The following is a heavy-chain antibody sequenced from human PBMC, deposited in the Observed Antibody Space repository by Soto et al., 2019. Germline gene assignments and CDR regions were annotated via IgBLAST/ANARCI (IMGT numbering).Heavy chain of an antibody. CDR2: ISSTSSII. V-gene: IGHV3-48*02. J-gene: IGHJ1*01. Sequence: GGSLRLSCVGSGFSFGDYSMNWVRQPPGKGLEWVSYISSTSSIIFYADSVKGRFTISRDNAKNSLYLQMNSLRDEDSAVYYCARDFIYSGASPYWGQGALVTVSS. CDR3: ARDFIYSGASPY. D-gene: IGHD6-6*01. CDR1: GFSFGDYS.